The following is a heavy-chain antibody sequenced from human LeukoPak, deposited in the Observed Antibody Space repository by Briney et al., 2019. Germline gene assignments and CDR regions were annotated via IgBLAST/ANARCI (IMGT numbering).Heavy chain of an antibody. J-gene: IGHJ4*02. V-gene: IGHV3-7*01. CDR1: GFTFSSCW. CDR2: IKQDGSEK. D-gene: IGHD1-26*01. Sequence: GGSLRLSCAASGFTFSSCWMSWVRQAPGKGLEWGANIKQDGSEKYYVDSVKGRFTISRDSAKNSLYLQMNSLRAEDTAVYYCARDWDSFDYWGQGTLVTVSS. CDR3: ARDWDSFDY.